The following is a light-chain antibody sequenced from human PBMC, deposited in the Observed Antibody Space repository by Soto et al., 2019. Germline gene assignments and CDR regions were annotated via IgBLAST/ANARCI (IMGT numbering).Light chain of an antibody. CDR3: VQHKTYPRLT. Sequence: DLKMPPFPSSLSASVVDRVTITGRASQGIRNDLGWYQQKPGKAPKRLIYGAYSLLSGVPSRFSGSGSGTEFTLTISSLQPEDLATYDCVQHKTYPRLTVGGGTKVDIK. J-gene: IGKJ4*01. CDR2: GAY. V-gene: IGKV1-17*01. CDR1: QGIRND.